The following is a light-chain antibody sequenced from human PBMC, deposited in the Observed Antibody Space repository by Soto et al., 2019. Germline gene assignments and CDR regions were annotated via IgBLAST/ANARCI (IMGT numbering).Light chain of an antibody. Sequence: EVVLTQSPATLSLSPGERATLSCRASQSIRNYLAWYQQKPGQAPRLLIYDASNRATGIPARFSGSGSGTVFILTISSLEPEDSGVYYCQQRNDWVTFGGGTKVEIK. J-gene: IGKJ4*01. CDR3: QQRNDWVT. V-gene: IGKV3-11*01. CDR1: QSIRNY. CDR2: DAS.